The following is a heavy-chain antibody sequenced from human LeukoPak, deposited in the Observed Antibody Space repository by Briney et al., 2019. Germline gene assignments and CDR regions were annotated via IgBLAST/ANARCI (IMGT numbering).Heavy chain of an antibody. D-gene: IGHD3-3*02. J-gene: IGHJ4*02. CDR3: AREGLAIPFDY. CDR2: MNPNSGNT. Sequence: ASVKVSCKASGYTFTSYDINWVRQATGQGLEWMGWMNPNSGNTGYAQKFQGRVTMTTDTSTSTAYMELRSLRSDDTAVYYCAREGLAIPFDYWGQGTLVTVSS. CDR1: GYTFTSYD. V-gene: IGHV1-8*01.